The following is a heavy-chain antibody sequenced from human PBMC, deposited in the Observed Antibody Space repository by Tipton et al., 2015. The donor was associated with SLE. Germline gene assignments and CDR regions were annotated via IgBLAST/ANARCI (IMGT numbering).Heavy chain of an antibody. CDR1: GFTFSSYA. D-gene: IGHD3-3*01. CDR3: AKGPSDNYYDFWSGYYPPVDY. CDR2: ISGSGGST. J-gene: IGHJ4*02. V-gene: IGHV3-23*01. Sequence: SLRLSCAASGFTFSSYAMSWVRQAPGKGLEWVSAISGSGGSTYYADSVKGRFTISRDNSKNTLYLQMNSLRAEDTAVYYCAKGPSDNYYDFWSGYYPPVDYWGQGTLVTVSS.